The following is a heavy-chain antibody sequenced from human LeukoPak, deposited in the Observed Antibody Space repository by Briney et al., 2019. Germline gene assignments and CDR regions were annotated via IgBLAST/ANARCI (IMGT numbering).Heavy chain of an antibody. D-gene: IGHD3-10*01. J-gene: IGHJ3*02. CDR2: INPNSGGT. Sequence: ASVKVSCKASGYTFTGYYMHWVRQAPGQGLEWMGWINPNSGGTNYAQKFQGRVTMTRDTSISTAYMELSRLRSDDTAVYYCARVLISPGSGCYRSDAFVIWGQGTMVTVSS. CDR3: ARVLISPGSGCYRSDAFVI. V-gene: IGHV1-2*02. CDR1: GYTFTGYY.